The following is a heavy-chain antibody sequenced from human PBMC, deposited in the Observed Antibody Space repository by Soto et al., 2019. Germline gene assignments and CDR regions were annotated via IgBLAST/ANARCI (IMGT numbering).Heavy chain of an antibody. Sequence: PSETLSLTCTVSGGSISSSSYYWGWIRQPPGKGLEWIGSIYYSGSTYYNPSLKSRVTISVDTSKNQFSLKLSSVTAADTAVYYCARGEIYCSSTSCYYYYMDVWGKGTTVT. D-gene: IGHD2-2*01. V-gene: IGHV4-39*01. J-gene: IGHJ6*03. CDR1: GGSISSSSYY. CDR2: IYYSGST. CDR3: ARGEIYCSSTSCYYYYMDV.